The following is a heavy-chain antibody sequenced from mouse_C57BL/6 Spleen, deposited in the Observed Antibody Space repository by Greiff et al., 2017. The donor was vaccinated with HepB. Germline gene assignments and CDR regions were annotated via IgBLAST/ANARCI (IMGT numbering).Heavy chain of an antibody. J-gene: IGHJ4*01. CDR1: GYTFTSYW. Sequence: VQLQQSGAELVKPGASVKLSCKASGYTFTSYWMHWVKQRPGQGLEWIGMIHPNSGSTNYNEKFKSKATLTVDKSSSTAYMQLSSLTSEDSAVYYCARAGRGYAMDDWGQGTAVTVSS. CDR3: ARAGRGYAMDD. V-gene: IGHV1-64*01. D-gene: IGHD1-1*01. CDR2: IHPNSGST.